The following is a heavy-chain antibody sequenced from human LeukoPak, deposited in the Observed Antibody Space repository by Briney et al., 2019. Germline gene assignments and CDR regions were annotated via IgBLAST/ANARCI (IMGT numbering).Heavy chain of an antibody. J-gene: IGHJ4*02. Sequence: SENLSLTCTVSGGSISSGDYYWSWIRQPPGKGLEWIGYIYYSGSTYYNPSLKSRVTISVDTSKNQFSLKLSSVTAADTAVYYCARGGEIAFDYWGQGTLVTVSS. CDR3: ARGGEIAFDY. D-gene: IGHD3-16*01. V-gene: IGHV4-30-4*08. CDR1: GGSISSGDYY. CDR2: IYYSGST.